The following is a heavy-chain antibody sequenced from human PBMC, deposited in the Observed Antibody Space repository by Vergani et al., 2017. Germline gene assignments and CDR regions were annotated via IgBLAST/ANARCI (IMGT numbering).Heavy chain of an antibody. D-gene: IGHD3-9*01. V-gene: IGHV1-3*04. Sequence: QVQLVQSGAEVKKPGASVKVSCKASGYTFTSYAMHLVRQAPGQRLEWMGWINTGNGNKKYSQKFQGRVTITRDTSPSTAYMELSSLRAEDTAVYYCARSNILTGHYYYYGMDVWGQGTTVTVSS. J-gene: IGHJ6*02. CDR2: INTGNGNK. CDR3: ARSNILTGHYYYYGMDV. CDR1: GYTFTSYA.